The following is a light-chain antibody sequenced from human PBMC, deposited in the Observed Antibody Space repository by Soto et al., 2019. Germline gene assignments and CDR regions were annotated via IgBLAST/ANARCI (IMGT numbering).Light chain of an antibody. Sequence: IVLAQSPGTLSLSPGERATLSCRASQSVSGSYLAWYQQKPGQAPRLLIYGASSRATGIPDRFSGSGSGTDFTLTISSLEPEDSAVYYCQQRHMWPITFGQGTRLEIK. J-gene: IGKJ5*01. CDR2: GAS. CDR3: QQRHMWPIT. V-gene: IGKV3D-20*02. CDR1: QSVSGSY.